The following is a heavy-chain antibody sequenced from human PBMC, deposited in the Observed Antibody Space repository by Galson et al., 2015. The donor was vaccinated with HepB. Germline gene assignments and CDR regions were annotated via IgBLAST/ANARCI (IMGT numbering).Heavy chain of an antibody. CDR1: GYSFTRFW. J-gene: IGHJ6*02. CDR2: IDPGDSDT. D-gene: IGHD3-10*01. V-gene: IGHV5-51*01. CDR3: ARLSMVRGVSTYYYYYGMDV. Sequence: QSGAEVKKPGESLKISCKGSGYSFTRFWIAWVRQKPGKGLEWMGIIDPGDSDTRYSPSFQGQVTISADKSISTAYLRWSSVKASDTAMYYCARLSMVRGVSTYYYYYGMDVWGQGTTVTVSS.